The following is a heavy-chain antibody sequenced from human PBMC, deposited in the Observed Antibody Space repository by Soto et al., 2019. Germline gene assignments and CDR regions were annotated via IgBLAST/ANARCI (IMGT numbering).Heavy chain of an antibody. J-gene: IGHJ6*02. V-gene: IGHV3-23*01. Sequence: GGSLRLSCAASGFTFSSYAMSWVRQAPGKGLEWVSAISGSGGSTYYADSVKGRFTISRDNSKNTLYLQMNSLRAEDTAVYYCAATDLPGDMWFGESIFTKYYYYGMDVWGQGTTVTVSS. CDR2: ISGSGGST. D-gene: IGHD3-10*01. CDR3: AATDLPGDMWFGESIFTKYYYYGMDV. CDR1: GFTFSSYA.